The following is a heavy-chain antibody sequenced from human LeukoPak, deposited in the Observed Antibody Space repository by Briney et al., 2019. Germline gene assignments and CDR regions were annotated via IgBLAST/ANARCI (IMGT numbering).Heavy chain of an antibody. CDR2: INPSGGNT. CDR1: GSTFTSYY. J-gene: IGHJ3*02. CDR3: AREGTRGSQGAAFDI. Sequence: ASVKVSCKASGSTFTSYYIHWVRQAPGQGLEWMGIINPSGGNTGYAQKFQGRVTMTRDMSTNTVYMELSSLRSEDTAVYYCAREGTRGSQGAAFDIWGQGTMVIVSS. D-gene: IGHD3-16*01. V-gene: IGHV1-46*01.